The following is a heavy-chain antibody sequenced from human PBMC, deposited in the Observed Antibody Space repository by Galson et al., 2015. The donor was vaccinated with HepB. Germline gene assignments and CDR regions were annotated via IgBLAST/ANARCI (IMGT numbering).Heavy chain of an antibody. CDR2: ISVDGWSN. Sequence: ALRLAGAAAGCTVVNYPWHWVRQAPGDGLEGGAVISVDGWSNKDAASVKGRFSGGKYNSKTILYRQLNGLRVEDTAVYYCVTDSNKRVYSEDYFQFWGQGTLVTVAS. V-gene: IGHV3-30*14. CDR1: GCTVVNYP. D-gene: IGHD3-10*02. CDR3: VTDSNKRVYSEDYFQF. J-gene: IGHJ4*02.